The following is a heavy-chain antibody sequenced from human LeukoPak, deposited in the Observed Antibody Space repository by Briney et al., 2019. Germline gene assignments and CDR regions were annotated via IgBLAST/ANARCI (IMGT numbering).Heavy chain of an antibody. D-gene: IGHD3-3*01. CDR2: IKHDGSEK. CDR1: GFIFTNYF. V-gene: IGHV3-7*01. J-gene: IGHJ4*02. Sequence: GGSLRLSCAASGFIFTNYFMSWVRQAPGKGLEWVASIKHDGSEKYCVDPVRGRFTISRDNTMNSLYLQMSSLRAEDTAVYYCATDRGWRTSGYYLYYFEYWGQGTLVTYSS. CDR3: ATDRGWRTSGYYLYYFEY.